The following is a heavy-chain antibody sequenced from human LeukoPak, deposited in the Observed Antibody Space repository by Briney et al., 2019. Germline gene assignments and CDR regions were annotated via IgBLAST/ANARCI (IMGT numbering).Heavy chain of an antibody. CDR2: LSGSGITT. Sequence: GGSLRLSCAASGFTFSNSAMSWVRQAPGKGLEWVSTLSGSGITTYYADSVKGRFTISRDNSKNTLYLQMNTLRAEDTAVYYCAKGNYSSGWSYFDYWGHGTLVTVSS. CDR3: AKGNYSSGWSYFDY. V-gene: IGHV3-23*01. CDR1: GFTFSNSA. J-gene: IGHJ4*01. D-gene: IGHD6-19*01.